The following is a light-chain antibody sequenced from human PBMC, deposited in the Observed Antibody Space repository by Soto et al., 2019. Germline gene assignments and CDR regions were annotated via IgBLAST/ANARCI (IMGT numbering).Light chain of an antibody. CDR1: QSTSSY. CDR2: QAS. V-gene: IGKV1-5*03. Sequence: DIQMTQSPSTLSASLGDRVTITCRASQSTSSYLAWYQQKPGKAPKLLIYQASSLENGVPSRFSGSGSGTEFSLTISSLQPDDFATYYCQQLNSYPTFGQGTKVDI. CDR3: QQLNSYPT. J-gene: IGKJ1*01.